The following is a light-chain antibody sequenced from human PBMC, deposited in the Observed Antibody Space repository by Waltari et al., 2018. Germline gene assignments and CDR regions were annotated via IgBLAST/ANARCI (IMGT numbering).Light chain of an antibody. Sequence: DIQMTQSPSSVSASVGDRVTITCRASQGIDNWVSWYQQKPGEAPRLLISYISNLETGVPSRFSGSGSGTDFTLTINSLQPEDYATYYCQQASRFPRTFGGGTKVDVK. J-gene: IGKJ4*01. CDR3: QQASRFPRT. V-gene: IGKV1D-12*01. CDR1: QGIDNW. CDR2: YIS.